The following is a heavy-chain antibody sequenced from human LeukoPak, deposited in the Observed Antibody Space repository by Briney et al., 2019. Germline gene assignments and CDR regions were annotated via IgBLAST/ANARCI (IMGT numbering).Heavy chain of an antibody. D-gene: IGHD6-13*01. CDR2: ISYDGSNK. Sequence: QPGGSLRLSCAASGFTFSSYGMHWVRQAPGKGLEWVAVISYDGSNKYYADSVKGRFTISRDNSKKKVYLQMNSLRVEDTAVYYCANLAAAGLEGEDFFDYWGQGTLVIVSS. V-gene: IGHV3-30*18. CDR1: GFTFSSYG. J-gene: IGHJ4*02. CDR3: ANLAAAGLEGEDFFDY.